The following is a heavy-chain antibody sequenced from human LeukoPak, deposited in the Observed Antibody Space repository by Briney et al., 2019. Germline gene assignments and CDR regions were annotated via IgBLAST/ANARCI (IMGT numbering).Heavy chain of an antibody. V-gene: IGHV3-66*01. CDR3: ARDSPYGGFYLRAFDI. CDR1: GFTVSSNY. D-gene: IGHD4/OR15-4a*01. CDR2: IYSDGST. Sequence: PGESLRLSCAASGFTVSSNYMSWVRQAPGKGLEWVSVIYSDGSTYYADSVTGKFTISRDTSKNTLYLHMNGLRAEDTAVYYCARDSPYGGFYLRAFDIWGQGTLVTASS. J-gene: IGHJ3*02.